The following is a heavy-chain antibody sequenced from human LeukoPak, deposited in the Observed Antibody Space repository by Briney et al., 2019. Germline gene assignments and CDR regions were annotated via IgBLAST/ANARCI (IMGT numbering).Heavy chain of an antibody. V-gene: IGHV3-66*01. D-gene: IGHD3-3*01. Sequence: GGSLRLSCAASGLXVSSTYMSWVRQTPGKGLEWVSVIYSGGSTYYADSVKGRSTISRDNSKNTLYLQMNSLRAEDTAVYYCARDLLEWYFDYWGQGTLVTVSS. CDR3: ARDLLEWYFDY. J-gene: IGHJ4*02. CDR1: GLXVSSTY. CDR2: IYSGGST.